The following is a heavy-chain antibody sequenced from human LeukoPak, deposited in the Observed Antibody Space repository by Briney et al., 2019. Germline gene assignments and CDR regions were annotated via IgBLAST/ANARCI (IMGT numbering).Heavy chain of an antibody. CDR2: MNPNSGNT. CDR1: GGTFSSYA. V-gene: IGHV1-8*02. J-gene: IGHJ4*02. D-gene: IGHD2-21*01. CDR3: ASGDYSLAPFDY. Sequence: ASVKVSCKASGGTFSSYAISWVRQATGQGLEWMGWMNPNSGNTGYAQKFQGRVTMTRNTSISTAYMELSSLRSEDTAVYYCASGDYSLAPFDYWGQGTLVTVSS.